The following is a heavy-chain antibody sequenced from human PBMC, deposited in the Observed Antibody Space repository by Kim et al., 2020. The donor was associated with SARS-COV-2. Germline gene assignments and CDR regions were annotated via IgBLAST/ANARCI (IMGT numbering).Heavy chain of an antibody. V-gene: IGHV4-39*01. CDR3: ARPDPGGASAWYYGMDV. CDR1: GGSISSSSYY. J-gene: IGHJ6*02. Sequence: SETLSLTCTVSGGSISSSSYYWGWIRQPPGKGLEWIGSIYYSGSTYYNPSLKSRVTISVDTSKNQFSLKLSSVTAADTAVYYCARPDPGGASAWYYGMDVWGQGTTVTVSS. D-gene: IGHD1-26*01. CDR2: IYYSGST.